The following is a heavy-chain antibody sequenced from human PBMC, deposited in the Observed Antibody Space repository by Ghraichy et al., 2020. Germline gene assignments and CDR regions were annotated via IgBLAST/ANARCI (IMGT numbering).Heavy chain of an antibody. J-gene: IGHJ6*03. CDR3: ATEAGPSAPYYYMDV. CDR2: ISTTSSSI. D-gene: IGHD1-14*01. V-gene: IGHV3-21*01. Sequence: GGSLRLSCAGSGFTFSNFYMNWVRQAPGKRLEWVSSISTTSSSIYYADSVKGRFTISRDNGKNSLYLQMDSLRADDTAVYYCATEAGPSAPYYYMDVWGKGTTVTVSS. CDR1: GFTFSNFY.